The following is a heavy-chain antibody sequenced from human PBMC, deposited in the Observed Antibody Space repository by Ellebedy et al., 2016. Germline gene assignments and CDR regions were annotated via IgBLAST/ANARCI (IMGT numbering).Heavy chain of an antibody. CDR1: GGSISSYY. Sequence: GSLRLXCTVSGGSISSYYWSWIRQPPGKGLECIGYIYYNGNTNYNPSLKSRVTISVDTSKNQFSLKLSSVTAADTAVYYCARLTSGYYANFDYWGQGTLVTVSS. V-gene: IGHV4-59*01. D-gene: IGHD3-3*01. CDR2: IYYNGNT. J-gene: IGHJ4*02. CDR3: ARLTSGYYANFDY.